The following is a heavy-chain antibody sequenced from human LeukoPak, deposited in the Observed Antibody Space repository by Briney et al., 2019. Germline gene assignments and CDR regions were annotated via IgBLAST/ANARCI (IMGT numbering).Heavy chain of an antibody. J-gene: IGHJ4*02. V-gene: IGHV3-11*01. Sequence: GGSLRLSCAASGFTVSSNYMSWVRQAPGKGLEWVSYISNTGTDRNYADSVKGRFTISMDNTKTSLYLQMNSLRVEDTAVYYCARGHWGLDYWGQGALVTVSS. CDR1: GFTVSSNY. CDR2: ISNTGTDR. CDR3: ARGHWGLDY. D-gene: IGHD7-27*01.